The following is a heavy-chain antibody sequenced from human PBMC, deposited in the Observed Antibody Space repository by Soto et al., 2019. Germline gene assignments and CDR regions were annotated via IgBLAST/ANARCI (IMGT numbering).Heavy chain of an antibody. J-gene: IGHJ6*02. Sequence: EVQLLESGGALVQPGGSLRLSCAASGLIFSSYAMSWVRQAPGKGLEWVSTIGGSGGSTWYADSVKGRFTMSRDNSKNTLYLQMNSLRVEDTAVYYCAKGPGEKQLWSPYGMDVWGQGTTVTVSS. V-gene: IGHV3-23*01. D-gene: IGHD5-18*01. CDR1: GLIFSSYA. CDR2: IGGSGGST. CDR3: AKGPGEKQLWSPYGMDV.